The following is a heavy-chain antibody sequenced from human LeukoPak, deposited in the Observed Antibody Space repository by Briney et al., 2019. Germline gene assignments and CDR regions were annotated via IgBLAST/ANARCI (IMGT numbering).Heavy chain of an antibody. CDR3: ARVRYGWLRPKLSMDY. CDR1: GGSFSGYY. D-gene: IGHD5-12*01. Sequence: SETLSLTCAVYGGSFSGYYWSWIRQPPGKGLEWIGEINHSGSTNYNPSLKSRVTISVDTSKNQFSLKLSSVTAADTAVYYCARVRYGWLRPKLSMDYWGQGTLVTVSS. CDR2: INHSGST. J-gene: IGHJ4*02. V-gene: IGHV4-34*01.